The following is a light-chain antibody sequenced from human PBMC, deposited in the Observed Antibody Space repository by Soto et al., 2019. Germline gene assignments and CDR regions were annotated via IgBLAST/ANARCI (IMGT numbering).Light chain of an antibody. CDR3: QQYDNLPLI. Sequence: DIQMTQSPSSLSASLGDTVTITCRASQGISTSLAWYQQKPGKAPKLLIYDASSLETGVPSRFSGSGSGTDFTFTIRSLQPEDFATYYCQQYDNLPLIFGQGTRLEIK. CDR2: DAS. CDR1: QGISTS. J-gene: IGKJ5*01. V-gene: IGKV1-33*01.